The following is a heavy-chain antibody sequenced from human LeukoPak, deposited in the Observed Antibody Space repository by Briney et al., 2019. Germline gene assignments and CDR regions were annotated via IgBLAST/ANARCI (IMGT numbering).Heavy chain of an antibody. Sequence: GGSLRLSCAASGFTFSSYAMSWVRQAPGKGLEWVSGIIASGGSTYYADSVKGRFTISRDNSKNTLYLQMNSLRAEDTAVYYCAKDYYGGDSHYYGMDVWGQGTTVTVSS. CDR3: AKDYYGGDSHYYGMDV. CDR2: IIASGGST. J-gene: IGHJ6*02. V-gene: IGHV3-23*01. CDR1: GFTFSSYA. D-gene: IGHD4-23*01.